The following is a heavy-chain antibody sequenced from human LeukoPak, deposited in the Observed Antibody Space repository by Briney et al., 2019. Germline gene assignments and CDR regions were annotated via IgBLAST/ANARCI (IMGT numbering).Heavy chain of an antibody. V-gene: IGHV1-2*02. D-gene: IGHD3-10*01. CDR2: INPNRGGT. CDR1: GYTFTGYY. CDR3: ARELLKSSLQYYYGSGSSGY. J-gene: IGHJ4*02. Sequence: ASVKVSCKASGYTFTGYYMHWVRQAPGQGLDGMGWINPNRGGTNYAQKFQGRVTMTRDTSISTAYMELSRLRSADTAVYYCARELLKSSLQYYYGSGSSGYWGQGTLVTVSS.